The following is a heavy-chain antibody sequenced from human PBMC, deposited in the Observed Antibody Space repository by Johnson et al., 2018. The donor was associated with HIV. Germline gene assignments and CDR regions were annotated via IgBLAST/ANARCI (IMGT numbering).Heavy chain of an antibody. J-gene: IGHJ3*02. V-gene: IGHV3-66*01. Sequence: VQLVESGGGAVQPGGSLRLSCAVTGFSVSDNYMTWVRQAPGRGLEWVSSIYRSGTTYHASSVKGRFTISRDNSKNTLYLQMNSLRAEDTAVYYCAKGMGELLRIDAFDIWGQGTMVTVSS. CDR2: IYRSGTT. CDR3: AKGMGELLRIDAFDI. CDR1: GFSVSDNY. D-gene: IGHD1-26*01.